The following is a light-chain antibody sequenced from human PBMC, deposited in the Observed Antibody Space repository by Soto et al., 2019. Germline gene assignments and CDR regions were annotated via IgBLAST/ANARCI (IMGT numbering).Light chain of an antibody. CDR3: QQYSDYSPYT. CDR1: QDIGTW. Sequence: DIQMTQSPFTLSASVGDRVTITCRASQDIGTWVAWYQQKPGKAPKALLSDASDLRSGVPSRFSGSGSGTEFTLTINSLQADDLATYYCQQYSDYSPYTFGQGTKLEIK. J-gene: IGKJ2*01. V-gene: IGKV1-5*01. CDR2: DAS.